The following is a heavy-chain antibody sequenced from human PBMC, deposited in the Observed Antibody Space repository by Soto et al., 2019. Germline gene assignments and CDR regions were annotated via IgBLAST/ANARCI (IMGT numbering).Heavy chain of an antibody. D-gene: IGHD3-22*01. CDR1: GGTFSRYD. V-gene: IGHV1-69*01. J-gene: IGHJ4*02. CDR3: ARQFDNDSSGYYYAY. Sequence: QVQLVQSGAEVKKPGSSVKVSCKASGGTFSRYDISWVRQAPGQGLEWMGGIIPLFGTAKYAQKFQGRLSITADESTSTVYMDLSSLRSEDTAVYYCARQFDNDSSGYYYAYWGQGTLVTVSS. CDR2: IIPLFGTA.